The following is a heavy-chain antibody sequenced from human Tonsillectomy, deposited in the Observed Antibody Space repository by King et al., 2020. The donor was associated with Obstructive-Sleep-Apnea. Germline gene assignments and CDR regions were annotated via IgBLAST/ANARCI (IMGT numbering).Heavy chain of an antibody. V-gene: IGHV3-30*04. CDR1: GFTFSSYA. J-gene: IGHJ3*02. CDR2: ISYDGSNK. CDR3: ARDDNYYDSSGYDTPLCRADAFDI. Sequence: VQLVESGGGVVQPGRSLRLSCAASGFTFSSYAMHWVRQAPGKGLEWVAVISYDGSNKYYADSVKGRFTISRDNSKNTLYLQMNSLRAEDTAVYYCARDDNYYDSSGYDTPLCRADAFDIWGQGTIVTVPS. D-gene: IGHD3-22*01.